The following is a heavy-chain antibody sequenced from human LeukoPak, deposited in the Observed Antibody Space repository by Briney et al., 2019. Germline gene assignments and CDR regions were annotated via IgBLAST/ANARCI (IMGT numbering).Heavy chain of an antibody. J-gene: IGHJ4*02. D-gene: IGHD3-16*02. CDR2: IHYSGST. Sequence: SETLSLTCTVSGGPISSGGYYWSWVRQHTGKGLEWLGYIHYSGSTYFTPSLKSRVTISVDTSKNQFSLKLNSVTAADTAVYYCARGVRLGDLSLGYWGQGTLVTVSS. CDR3: ARGVRLGDLSLGY. CDR1: GGPISSGGYY. V-gene: IGHV4-31*03.